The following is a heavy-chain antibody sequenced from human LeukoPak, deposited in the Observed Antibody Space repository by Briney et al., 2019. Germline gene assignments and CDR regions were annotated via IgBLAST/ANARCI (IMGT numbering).Heavy chain of an antibody. CDR3: AREEDYSSSWYRTLKVYYYYGMDV. V-gene: IGHV3-30*04. Sequence: PGRSLRLSCAASGFTFSSYAMHWVRQAPGKGLEWVAVISYDGSNKYYAVSVKGRFTISRDNSKNTLYLQMNSLRAEDTAVYYCAREEDYSSSWYRTLKVYYYYGMDVWGQGTTVTVSS. J-gene: IGHJ6*02. CDR2: ISYDGSNK. CDR1: GFTFSSYA. D-gene: IGHD6-13*01.